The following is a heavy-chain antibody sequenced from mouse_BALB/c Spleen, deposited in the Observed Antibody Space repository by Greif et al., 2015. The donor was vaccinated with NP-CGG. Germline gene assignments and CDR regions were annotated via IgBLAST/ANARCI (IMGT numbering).Heavy chain of an antibody. Sequence: EVQLVESGGGLVQPGGSRKLSCAASGFTFRSFGMHWVRQAPEKGLEWVAYISSGSSTIYYADTVKGRFTISRDNPKNTLFLQMTSLRSEDTAMYYCARSWSAGGLTWWGQGTLVTVSA. CDR3: ARSWSAGGLTW. V-gene: IGHV5-17*02. D-gene: IGHD1-1*02. J-gene: IGHJ3*02. CDR1: GFTFRSFG. CDR2: ISSGSSTI.